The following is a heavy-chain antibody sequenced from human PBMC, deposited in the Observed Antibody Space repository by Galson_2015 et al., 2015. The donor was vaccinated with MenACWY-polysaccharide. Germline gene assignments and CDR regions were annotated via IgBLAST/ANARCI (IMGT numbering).Heavy chain of an antibody. V-gene: IGHV3-74*01. CDR1: GFTFSRYW. J-gene: IGHJ4*02. CDR3: TKDCDWNDGH. Sequence: SLRLSCAASGFTFSRYWMHWLRHAPGKGLVWVSRINGDGNSTNCADSVKGRFTISRDNAKNTLYLQMNSMRAEDTAVYYCTKDCDWNDGHRGQGTLVTVSS. CDR2: INGDGNST. D-gene: IGHD1-1*01.